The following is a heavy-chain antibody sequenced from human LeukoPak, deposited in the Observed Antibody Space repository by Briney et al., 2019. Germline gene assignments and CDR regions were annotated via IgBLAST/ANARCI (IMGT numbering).Heavy chain of an antibody. CDR3: VKVLSDSAALEY. V-gene: IGHV3-30-3*01. CDR1: GFTFNSYA. J-gene: IGHJ4*02. D-gene: IGHD6-13*01. CDR2: TSYDEGHK. Sequence: PGRSLRLSCAASGFTFNSYAMHWVRQAPGKGLEWVAVTSYDEGHKYYADSVKGRFTISRDNSKNTLYLQMNSLRAEDTSVYYCVKVLSDSAALEYWGQGTLVTVAS.